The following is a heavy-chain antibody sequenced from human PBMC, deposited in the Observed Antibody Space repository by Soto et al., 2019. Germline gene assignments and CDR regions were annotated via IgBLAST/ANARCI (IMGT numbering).Heavy chain of an antibody. D-gene: IGHD3-16*01. CDR3: ARPGGDGYIPNAFDI. V-gene: IGHV3-21*01. J-gene: IGHJ3*02. CDR1: GFTFSSDS. CDR2: ISSSSSYI. Sequence: LRPSCAASGFTFSSDSRYWVRHAPGKGLEWVSSISSSSSYIYYADSMKGRFTISRDNAKNSLYLQMNSLRAEDTAVYYCARPGGDGYIPNAFDIWGQGTMVTVSS.